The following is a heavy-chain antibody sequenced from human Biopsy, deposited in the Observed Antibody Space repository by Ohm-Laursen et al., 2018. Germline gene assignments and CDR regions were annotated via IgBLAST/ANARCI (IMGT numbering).Heavy chain of an antibody. V-gene: IGHV4-59*11. Sequence: SDTLSLTCAVSGGSMSDHYWSWLRQTPGKGLEWLGYIYYTGKTTYNPSLESRITISVDTSKNKFSLQLDSMTAADTAVYYYGRVWLWRGYGMDVWGQGTTVTVSS. CDR1: GGSMSDHY. D-gene: IGHD6-19*01. CDR2: IYYTGKT. CDR3: GRVWLWRGYGMDV. J-gene: IGHJ6*02.